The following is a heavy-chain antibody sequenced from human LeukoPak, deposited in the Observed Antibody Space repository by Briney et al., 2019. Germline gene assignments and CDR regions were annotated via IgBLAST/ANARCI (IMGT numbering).Heavy chain of an antibody. V-gene: IGHV3-30*18. CDR3: AKDLDLKHDYGDYPYYYGMDV. Sequence: GGSLRLSCAASGFTFSSYGMHWVRQAPGKGLEWVAVISYDGSNKYYADSVKGRFTISRDNSKNTLYLQMNSLRTEDTAVYYCAKDLDLKHDYGDYPYYYGMDVWGQGTTVTVSS. J-gene: IGHJ6*02. D-gene: IGHD4-17*01. CDR1: GFTFSSYG. CDR2: ISYDGSNK.